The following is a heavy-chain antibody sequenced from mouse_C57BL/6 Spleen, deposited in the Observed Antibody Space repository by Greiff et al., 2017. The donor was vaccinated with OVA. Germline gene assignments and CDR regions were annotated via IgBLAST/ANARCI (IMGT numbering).Heavy chain of an antibody. Sequence: VEPEGGLLQPGSSMKLSCTASGFISSDSSMAWFRQLPEKGLDWFANFNFDVCSTSFLASLKSRCNITRDNAKNILYLQMSSLKTEDTATDYCARRATVEWYFDVWGKGTTVTVSS. CDR1: GFISSDSS. V-gene: IGHV5-16*01. CDR3: ARRATVEWYFDV. D-gene: IGHD1-1*01. CDR2: FNFDVCST. J-gene: IGHJ1*03.